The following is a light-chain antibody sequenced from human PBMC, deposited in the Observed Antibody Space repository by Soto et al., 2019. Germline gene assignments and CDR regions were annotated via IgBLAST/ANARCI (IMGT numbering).Light chain of an antibody. CDR1: QSVSSSY. J-gene: IGKJ5*01. CDR3: QKYGSSPPIT. Sequence: EIVLTPAPCTPSLAPGEKAPLSCRASQSVSSSYLAWYQQKPGQAPRLLLYGASSRATGIPDRFSGSGSGTDFTLTISRLEPEDFAVYYCQKYGSSPPITFGQGTRLEIK. V-gene: IGKV3-20*01. CDR2: GAS.